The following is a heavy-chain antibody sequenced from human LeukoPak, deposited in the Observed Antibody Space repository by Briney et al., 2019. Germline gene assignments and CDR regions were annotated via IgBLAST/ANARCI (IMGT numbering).Heavy chain of an antibody. J-gene: IGHJ4*02. D-gene: IGHD6-19*01. Sequence: PSETLSLTCTVSGGSISIYYWNWIRQPAGKGLEGIGRIYTNENTFFNPSLKSRVTMSVDTSKNQFSLQLTSVTAADAAVYYCARSSDSSGYYGGGIIDYWGQGTLVTVSS. CDR2: IYTNENT. V-gene: IGHV4-4*07. CDR3: ARSSDSSGYYGGGIIDY. CDR1: GGSISIYY.